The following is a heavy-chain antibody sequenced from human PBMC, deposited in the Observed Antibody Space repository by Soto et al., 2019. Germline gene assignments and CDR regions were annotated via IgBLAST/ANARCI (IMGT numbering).Heavy chain of an antibody. D-gene: IGHD3-16*02. V-gene: IGHV3-23*01. CDR3: AKEKDYDYVWGSYRYTSDY. J-gene: IGHJ4*02. CDR2: ISGSGST. Sequence: EVKLLESGGGLVQPGGSLRLSCAASGFTFSSYAMSWVRQAPGKGLEWVSAISGSGSTYYADSVKGRFTISRDNSKNTLYLQMNSLRAEDTAVYYCAKEKDYDYVWGSYRYTSDYWGQGTLVTVSS. CDR1: GFTFSSYA.